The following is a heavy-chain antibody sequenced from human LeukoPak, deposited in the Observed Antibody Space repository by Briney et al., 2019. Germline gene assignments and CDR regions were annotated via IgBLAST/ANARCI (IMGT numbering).Heavy chain of an antibody. CDR3: ARQYYDIWSGYYTADYYFDY. J-gene: IGHJ4*02. Sequence: GGSLRLSCAASALPFSSYGMHWVRQAPGKGLEWVAVIWHDGSHKYYADSVKGRFTISRDNAKNSLYLELHSLRAEDTAVYYCARQYYDIWSGYYTADYYFDYWGQGTLVTVSS. D-gene: IGHD3-3*01. CDR2: IWHDGSHK. V-gene: IGHV3-33*03. CDR1: ALPFSSYG.